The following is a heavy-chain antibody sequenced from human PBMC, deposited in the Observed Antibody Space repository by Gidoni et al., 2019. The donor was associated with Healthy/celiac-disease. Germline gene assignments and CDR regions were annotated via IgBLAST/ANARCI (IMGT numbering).Heavy chain of an antibody. Sequence: QVQLQESGPGLVKPSETLSLTCTVSGGSIRSYSGSWIRQPPGKGLEWIGYIYYSGSPNYNPSLKSRVTISVDTSKNQFSLKLSSVTAADTAVYYCATSASRLRAFDYWGQGTLVTVSS. CDR1: GGSIRSYS. D-gene: IGHD2-2*01. J-gene: IGHJ4*02. CDR3: ATSASRLRAFDY. V-gene: IGHV4-59*08. CDR2: IYYSGSP.